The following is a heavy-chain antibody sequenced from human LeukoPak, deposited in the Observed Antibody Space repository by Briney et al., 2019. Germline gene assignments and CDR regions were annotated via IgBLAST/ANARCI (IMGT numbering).Heavy chain of an antibody. Sequence: PGGSLRLSCAASGFTFSSYWMHWVRQAPGKGLVWVSRINSDGSSTSYADSVKGRFTISRDNAKNTLYLQMNSLRAEDTAVYYCAREGGGSYRRGYFDYWGQGTLVTVSS. CDR1: GFTFSSYW. J-gene: IGHJ4*02. V-gene: IGHV3-74*01. CDR3: AREGGGSYRRGYFDY. CDR2: INSDGSST. D-gene: IGHD1-26*01.